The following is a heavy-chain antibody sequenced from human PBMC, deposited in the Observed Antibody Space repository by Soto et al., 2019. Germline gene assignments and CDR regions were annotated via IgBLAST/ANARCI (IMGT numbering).Heavy chain of an antibody. D-gene: IGHD3-22*01. CDR1: GGSVSRSDYY. J-gene: IGHJ4*02. V-gene: IGHV4-30-4*01. CDR3: ARGYYVSSDYSVGRPIFDY. Sequence: QVQLQESGPGLVKPSQTLSLTCTVSGGSVSRSDYYWSWIRQPPGKGLEWIGYIYSTGKTYYNPSLRSRLTISFDAPSHQFSLRLTSLTPTDTAVYYCARGYYVSSDYSVGRPIFDYWGQATLVTVSS. CDR2: IYSTGKT.